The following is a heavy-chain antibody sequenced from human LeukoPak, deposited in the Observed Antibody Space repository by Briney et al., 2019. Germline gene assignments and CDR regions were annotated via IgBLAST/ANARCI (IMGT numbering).Heavy chain of an antibody. D-gene: IGHD3-22*01. Sequence: PSETLSLTCTASSGSISDSDYCWGWVRQPPGKGLEWIATVYYRVTSYYNPSLESRVTISVDTSKNQFSLRLNSVTAADTAVYYCARGLRYFDSRDRFDYWGQGTLVTVSS. V-gene: IGHV4-39*07. CDR1: SGSISDSDYC. CDR2: VYYRVTS. CDR3: ARGLRYFDSRDRFDY. J-gene: IGHJ4*02.